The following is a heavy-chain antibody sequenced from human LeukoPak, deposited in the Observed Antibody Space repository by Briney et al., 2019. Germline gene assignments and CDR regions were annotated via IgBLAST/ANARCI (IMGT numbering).Heavy chain of an antibody. D-gene: IGHD4-17*01. CDR3: VRTMNFGDYGDY. J-gene: IGHJ4*02. V-gene: IGHV2-70*11. CDR2: IDWVDEK. Sequence: SGPTLVNPTETLTLTCTFSGFSLSTSGLCVTWIRQPPGKALEWLGRIDWVDEKHYSPSLEARLTISRGTSVNQVVLTMTNMGPVDTATYYCVRTMNFGDYGDYWGQGILVTVSS. CDR1: GFSLSTSGLC.